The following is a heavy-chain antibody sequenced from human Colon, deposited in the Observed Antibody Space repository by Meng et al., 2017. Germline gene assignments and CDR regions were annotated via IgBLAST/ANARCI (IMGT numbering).Heavy chain of an antibody. Sequence: QVPLQQWGPGRFKPSETLTLTCAINAGPFSGYYWSWIRQAPGKGLERIGEINHSGDTHYNPSLKSRVSMSFDTSKKQFSLHLSSVTAADTAVYYCSSLLTLDYWGPGTLVTV. V-gene: IGHV4-34*02. D-gene: IGHD2-15*01. CDR3: SSLLTLDY. CDR1: AGPFSGYY. J-gene: IGHJ4*02. CDR2: INHSGDT.